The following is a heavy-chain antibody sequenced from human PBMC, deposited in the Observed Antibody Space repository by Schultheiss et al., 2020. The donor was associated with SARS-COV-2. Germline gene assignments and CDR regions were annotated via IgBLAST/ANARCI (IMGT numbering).Heavy chain of an antibody. CDR2: IYYTDT. V-gene: IGHV4-61*08. CDR3: ARDLQLRELSPPGGLDV. CDR1: GGSINNGDFY. J-gene: IGHJ6*02. D-gene: IGHD2/OR15-2a*01. Sequence: SETLSLTCIVSGGSINNGDFYWSWIRQPPGKGLEWIGYIYYTDTNYNPSLESRVTISVDTSKNQFSLKLSSVTAADTAVYYCARDLQLRELSPPGGLDVWGQGTTVTVSS.